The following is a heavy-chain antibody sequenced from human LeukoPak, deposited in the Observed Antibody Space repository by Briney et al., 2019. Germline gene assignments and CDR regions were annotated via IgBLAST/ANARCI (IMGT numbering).Heavy chain of an antibody. J-gene: IGHJ4*02. V-gene: IGHV1-2*02. CDR3: ARESITMVRGVIRLFDY. D-gene: IGHD3-10*01. Sequence: WASVKVSCKASGYTFTGYYMHWVRQAPGQGLEWMGWINPNSGGTSYAQKFQGRVTMTRDTSISTAYMELSRLRSDDTAVYYCARESITMVRGVIRLFDYWGQGTLVTVSS. CDR2: INPNSGGT. CDR1: GYTFTGYY.